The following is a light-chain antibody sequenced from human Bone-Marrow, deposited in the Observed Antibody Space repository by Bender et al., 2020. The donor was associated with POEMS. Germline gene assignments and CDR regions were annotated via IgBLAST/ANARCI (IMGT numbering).Light chain of an antibody. CDR2: DVS. CDR3: SSYAGSNTLL. Sequence: QSALTKPASVSGSPGQSITISCTGTTNDVGGYKYVSWYQQHPGKAPKLMIYDVSNRPSGVSDRFSGSKSGNTASLTISGLQADDEADYYCSSYAGSNTLLFGGGTKLTVL. J-gene: IGLJ3*02. CDR1: TNDVGGYKY. V-gene: IGLV2-14*03.